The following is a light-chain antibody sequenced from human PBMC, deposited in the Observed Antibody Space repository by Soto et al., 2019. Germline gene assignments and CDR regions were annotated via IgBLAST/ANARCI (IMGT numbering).Light chain of an antibody. J-gene: IGLJ3*02. CDR1: TSNVGTKH. Sequence: QSVLTQPPSVSAAPGQTVTNSCSGTTSNVGTKHVSWYQQFPGTVPKVLIYDNDKRRSGISDRFSGSRSGTSATLAITGLQTGDEADYYCASWDTSLSVAMFGGGTKVTVL. CDR2: DND. V-gene: IGLV1-51*01. CDR3: ASWDTSLSVAM.